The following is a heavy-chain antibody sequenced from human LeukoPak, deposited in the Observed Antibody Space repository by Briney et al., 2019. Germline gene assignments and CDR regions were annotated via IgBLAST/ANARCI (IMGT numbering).Heavy chain of an antibody. V-gene: IGHV4-59*01. CDR3: ARARTESYYNFDY. Sequence: SETLILTCAASGCTISSYYWSWIRQPPGKGLEWIAYIYYSGSTAYNPSLKSRVTIAVDTSKNQFSIKLSSVTAADTDFYYCARARTESYYNFDYWGQGTLVTVSS. J-gene: IGHJ4*02. CDR1: GCTISSYY. D-gene: IGHD3-10*01. CDR2: IYYSGST.